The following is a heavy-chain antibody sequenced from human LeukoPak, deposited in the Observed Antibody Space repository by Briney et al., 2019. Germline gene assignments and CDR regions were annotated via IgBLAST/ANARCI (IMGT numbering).Heavy chain of an antibody. Sequence: GGSLRLSCAASGFTFSSYAMSWVRQAPGKGLEWVSAISGSGGSTYYADSVKGRFTISRDNSKNTLYLQMNSLRTEDTAVYYCVRLTAAGRRTDFDYWGQGTLVTVSS. D-gene: IGHD6-13*01. J-gene: IGHJ4*02. V-gene: IGHV3-23*01. CDR3: VRLTAAGRRTDFDY. CDR2: ISGSGGST. CDR1: GFTFSSYA.